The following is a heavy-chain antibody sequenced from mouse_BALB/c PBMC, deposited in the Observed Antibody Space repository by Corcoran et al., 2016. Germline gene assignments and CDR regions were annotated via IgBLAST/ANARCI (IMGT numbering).Heavy chain of an antibody. CDR3: YYDGSSFAY. CDR2: TNPYNDGT. V-gene: IGHV1S136*01. CDR1: GYTFTSYV. D-gene: IGHD1-1*01. J-gene: IGHJ3*01. Sequence: EVQLQQSGPELVTPGASVKMSCKASGYTFTSYVMHGVKQQPGQGLEWIGYTNPYNDGTKYNAKFKGKATLTYEKSSSTAYRELSSLTCEDSAVYCCYYDGSSFAYWGQGTLVTVSA.